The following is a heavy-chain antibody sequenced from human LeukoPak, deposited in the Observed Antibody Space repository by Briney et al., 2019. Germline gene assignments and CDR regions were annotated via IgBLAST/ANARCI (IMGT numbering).Heavy chain of an antibody. CDR3: ARGGANVLRYFGAYGMDV. J-gene: IGHJ6*02. Sequence: ASVKVSCKVSGYTLTELSMHWVRQAPGKGLEWMGGFDPEDGETIYAQKFQGRVTMTEDTSTDTAYMELSSLRSEDTAVYYCARGGANVLRYFGAYGMDVWGQGTTVTVSS. CDR1: GYTLTELS. V-gene: IGHV1-24*01. D-gene: IGHD3-9*01. CDR2: FDPEDGET.